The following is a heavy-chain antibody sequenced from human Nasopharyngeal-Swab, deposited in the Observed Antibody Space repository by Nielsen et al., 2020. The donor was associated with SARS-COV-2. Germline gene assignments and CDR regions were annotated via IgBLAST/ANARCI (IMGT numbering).Heavy chain of an antibody. V-gene: IGHV4-59*01. J-gene: IGHJ5*01. Sequence: GSLRLSCTVSGGSIGYYYWSWIRQPPGMGLEWIGYVHFSGTTNYNPSPKSRVTISLDTSRNQFSLELKSVTAADTAMYYCARTSDYIGPDSWGQGTLVTVSS. CDR3: ARTSDYIGPDS. CDR1: GGSIGYYY. D-gene: IGHD3-16*01. CDR2: VHFSGTT.